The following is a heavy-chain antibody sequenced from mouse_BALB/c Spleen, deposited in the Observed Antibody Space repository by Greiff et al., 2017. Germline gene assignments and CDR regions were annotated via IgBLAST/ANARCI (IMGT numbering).Heavy chain of an antibody. V-gene: IGHV1S41*01. J-gene: IGHJ1*01. CDR1: GYTFTSYW. Sequence: DLVKPGASVKLSCKASGYTFTSYWINWIKQRPGQGLEWIGRIAPGSGSTYYNEMFKGKATLTVDTSSSTAYIQLSSLSSEDSAVYFWARRGYGNYWYFDVWGAGTTVTVSS. CDR2: IAPGSGST. D-gene: IGHD2-1*01. CDR3: ARRGYGNYWYFDV.